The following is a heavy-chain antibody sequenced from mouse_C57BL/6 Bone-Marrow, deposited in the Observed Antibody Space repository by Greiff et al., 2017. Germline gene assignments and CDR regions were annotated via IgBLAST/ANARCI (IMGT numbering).Heavy chain of an antibody. CDR3: AREGAQAPYYFDY. D-gene: IGHD3-2*02. CDR2: IDPSDSYT. V-gene: IGHV1-69*01. CDR1: GYTFTSYW. J-gene: IGHJ2*01. Sequence: VKLQESGAELVMPGASVKLSCKASGYTFTSYWMHWVKQRPGPGLEWIGEIDPSDSYTNYNQKFKGKSTLTVDKSSSTAYMQLSSLTSEDSAVYYCAREGAQAPYYFDYWGQGTTLTVSS.